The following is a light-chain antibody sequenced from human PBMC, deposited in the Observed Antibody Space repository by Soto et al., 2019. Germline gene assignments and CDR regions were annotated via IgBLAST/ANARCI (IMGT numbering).Light chain of an antibody. Sequence: QSALTQPASVSGSPGQSITLSCTGTSSDVGRYNFVSWYQQYPGKVPRVTIYEVTKRPSGVSNRFSGSKSGNTAFLTISGLQAEDEADYYCCSDAGSGVYVFGTGTKVTVL. CDR2: EVT. CDR3: CSDAGSGVYV. J-gene: IGLJ1*01. CDR1: SSDVGRYNF. V-gene: IGLV2-23*02.